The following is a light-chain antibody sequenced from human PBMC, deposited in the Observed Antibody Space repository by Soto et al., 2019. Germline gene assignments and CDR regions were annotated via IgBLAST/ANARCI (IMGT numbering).Light chain of an antibody. V-gene: IGKV1-5*03. J-gene: IGKJ1*01. CDR2: KAS. CDR1: QSISSW. CDR3: QQYNSYSRT. Sequence: DIQMTQSPSTLSASVGDRVTITCRASQSISSWLAWYAQKPGKAPKLLIYKASSLESGVPSRFSGRGSGTEFTLNISSLQPDHFATYYCQQYNSYSRTFGLGTKVAIK.